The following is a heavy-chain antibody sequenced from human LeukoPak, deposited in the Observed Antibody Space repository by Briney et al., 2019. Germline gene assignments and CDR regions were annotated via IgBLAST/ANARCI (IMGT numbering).Heavy chain of an antibody. D-gene: IGHD2-21*01. Sequence: GASVKVSCKTSGYSFTDYYMHWVRQAPGQGLEWMGRINPNSGGTSSAQKSQGRVTMTRDTSISTVYMEVSWLTSDDTAIYYCARADRLHGGPYLIGPWGQGTLVTVSS. CDR3: ARADRLHGGPYLIGP. CDR1: GYSFTDYY. J-gene: IGHJ5*02. V-gene: IGHV1-2*06. CDR2: INPNSGGT.